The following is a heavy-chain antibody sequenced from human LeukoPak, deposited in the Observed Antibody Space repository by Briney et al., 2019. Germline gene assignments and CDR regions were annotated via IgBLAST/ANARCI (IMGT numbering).Heavy chain of an antibody. CDR3: ARGWRFTAVVPDY. V-gene: IGHV1-2*02. CDR1: GYTFSGNY. D-gene: IGHD5-18*01. J-gene: IGHJ4*02. Sequence: GASVKVSCKASGYTFSGNYIHWVRQAPGQGLERMGWINPNNGGTNYAQKFQGSVTMTRDTSITTAYMELSRLTSNDTAVYYCARGWRFTAVVPDYWGQGTLVTVSS. CDR2: INPNNGGT.